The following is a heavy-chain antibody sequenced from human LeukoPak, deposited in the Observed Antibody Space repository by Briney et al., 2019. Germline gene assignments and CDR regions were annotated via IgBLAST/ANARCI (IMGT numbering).Heavy chain of an antibody. V-gene: IGHV4-39*02. D-gene: IGHD1-26*01. CDR2: IYYSGST. J-gene: IGHJ4*02. CDR1: GGSISSSSYY. Sequence: PSETLSLTCTVSGGSISSSSYYWGWIRQPPGKGLEWIGSIYYSGSTSYNPSLKSRVTISVDTSKNHFSLKLNSVTAADTAVYYCANAASYSVDYWGQGTLVTVSS. CDR3: ANAASYSVDY.